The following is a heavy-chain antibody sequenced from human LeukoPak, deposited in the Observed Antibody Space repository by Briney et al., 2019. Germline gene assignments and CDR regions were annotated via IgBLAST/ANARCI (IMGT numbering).Heavy chain of an antibody. Sequence: GGSLRLSCAASGFTFSSYAMSWVRQAPGKGLEWVSAISGSGGSTYYADSVKGRFTISRDNSKNTLYLQMNSLRAEDTAVYYCARDLSKAITIFAARRGYWGQGTLVTVSS. J-gene: IGHJ4*02. CDR2: ISGSGGST. CDR1: GFTFSSYA. V-gene: IGHV3-23*01. D-gene: IGHD3-3*01. CDR3: ARDLSKAITIFAARRGY.